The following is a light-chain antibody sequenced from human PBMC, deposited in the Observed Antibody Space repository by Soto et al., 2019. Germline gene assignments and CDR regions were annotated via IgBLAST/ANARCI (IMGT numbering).Light chain of an antibody. CDR3: QQYNSYST. CDR1: QSISSW. V-gene: IGKV1-5*01. CDR2: DAS. Sequence: DIQMTQSPSTLSVSVGDRVTITCRASQSISSWLAWYQQKPGKAPKLLIYDASSLESGVPSRFSGSGSETEFTLTISSLQPDDFATYYCQQYNSYSTFGQGTKVEIK. J-gene: IGKJ1*01.